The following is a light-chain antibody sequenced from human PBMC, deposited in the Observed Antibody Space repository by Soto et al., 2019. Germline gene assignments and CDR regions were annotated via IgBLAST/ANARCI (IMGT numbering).Light chain of an antibody. CDR3: CSYVNSNSWV. J-gene: IGLJ3*02. Sequence: QSALTQPASVSGSPGQSVTISCTGTSSDGWGYDAVSWYQHHPGKAPKLIIYEGNKRPSGVSNRYSGSRSDNMASLTISGLQAEDEADYYCCSYVNSNSWVFGGGTKLTVL. CDR1: SSDGWGYDA. V-gene: IGLV2-23*01. CDR2: EGN.